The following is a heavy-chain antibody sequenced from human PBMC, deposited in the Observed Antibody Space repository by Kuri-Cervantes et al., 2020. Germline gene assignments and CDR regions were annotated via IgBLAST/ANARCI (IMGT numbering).Heavy chain of an antibody. CDR1: GLTFSSYA. CDR2: ISASGVNT. J-gene: IGHJ5*02. CDR3: ARDTYSSSSWFDP. V-gene: IGHV3-23*01. Sequence: GGSLRLSCAASGLTFSSYAMSWVRQAPGKGLEWVSGISASGVNTYYADSVKGRFTISRDNSKNTLSLQMNSLRAEDTAVYYCARDTYSSSSWFDPWGQGTLVTVSS. D-gene: IGHD6-6*01.